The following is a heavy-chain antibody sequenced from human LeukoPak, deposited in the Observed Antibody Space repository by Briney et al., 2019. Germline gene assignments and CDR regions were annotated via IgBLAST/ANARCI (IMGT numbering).Heavy chain of an antibody. V-gene: IGHV1-2*02. D-gene: IGHD2-2*02. Sequence: ASVKVSCKASGYTFTGYYMHWVRQAPGQGLEWMGWINRNSGGTNYAQKFQGRVTMTRDTSINTAYMELSRLRSDDTAVYYCARGGYCSSTSCYIGWFDPWGQGTLVTVSS. CDR2: INRNSGGT. J-gene: IGHJ5*02. CDR3: ARGGYCSSTSCYIGWFDP. CDR1: GYTFTGYY.